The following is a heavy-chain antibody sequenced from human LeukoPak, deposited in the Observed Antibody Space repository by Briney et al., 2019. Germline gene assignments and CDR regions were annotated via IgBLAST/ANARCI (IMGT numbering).Heavy chain of an antibody. CDR2: INHSGST. CDR1: GGSSSGYY. Sequence: PSETLSLTCAVYGGSSSGYYWSWIRQPPGKGLEWIGEINHSGSTNYNPSLKSRVTISVDTSKNQFSLKLSSVTAADTAVYYCAREWVYSSSYDYWGQGTLVTVSS. J-gene: IGHJ4*02. V-gene: IGHV4-34*01. CDR3: AREWVYSSSYDY. D-gene: IGHD6-6*01.